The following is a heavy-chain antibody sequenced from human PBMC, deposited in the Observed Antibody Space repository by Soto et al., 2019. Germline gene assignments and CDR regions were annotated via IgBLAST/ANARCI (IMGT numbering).Heavy chain of an antibody. CDR1: GFTLSSYA. V-gene: IGHV3-23*01. D-gene: IGHD2-2*01. CDR3: AKDDPLPADRFYYYYGMDV. Sequence: GGSLRLSCAASGFTLSSYAMSWVRQAPGKGLEWVSAISGSGGSTYYADSVKGRFTISRDNSKNTLYLQMNSLRAEDTAVYYCAKDDPLPADRFYYYYGMDVWGQGTTVTVSS. J-gene: IGHJ6*02. CDR2: ISGSGGST.